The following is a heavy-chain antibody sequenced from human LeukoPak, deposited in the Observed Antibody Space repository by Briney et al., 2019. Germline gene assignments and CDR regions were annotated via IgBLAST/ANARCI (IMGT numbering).Heavy chain of an antibody. V-gene: IGHV1-8*01. CDR1: GYTFTSYD. Sequence: ASVKVSCKASGYTFTSYDINWVRQATGQGLEWMGWMNPNSGNTGYAQKFQGRVTMTRNTSISTAYMELSSLRSEDTAVYYRARTMEGYYYDSSGYYALDAFDIWGQGTMVTVSS. CDR2: MNPNSGNT. D-gene: IGHD3-22*01. J-gene: IGHJ3*02. CDR3: ARTMEGYYYDSSGYYALDAFDI.